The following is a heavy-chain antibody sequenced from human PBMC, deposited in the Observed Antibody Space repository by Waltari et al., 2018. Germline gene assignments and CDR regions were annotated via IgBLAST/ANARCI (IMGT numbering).Heavy chain of an antibody. J-gene: IGHJ4*02. V-gene: IGHV1-2*02. Sequence: QVQVVQSGAEVRKPGASVRVSCKTSGYIFTAYYIHLVRQAPGQGLEWMGWINPSTGGTNYAQKFQGRVTMTRDTSFSTAYMELNSLRSDDTAVYYCANGEQLGRLDFWGQGTLVTVSS. D-gene: IGHD1-1*01. CDR3: ANGEQLGRLDF. CDR2: INPSTGGT. CDR1: GYIFTAYY.